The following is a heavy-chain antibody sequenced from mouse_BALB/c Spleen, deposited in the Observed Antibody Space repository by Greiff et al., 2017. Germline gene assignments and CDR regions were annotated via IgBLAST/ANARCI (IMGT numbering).Heavy chain of an antibody. J-gene: IGHJ2*01. V-gene: IGHV1-69*02. CDR2: IDPSDSYT. Sequence: VQLQQPGAELVKPGASVKLSCKASGYTFTSYWMHWVKQRPGQGLEWIGEIDPSDSYTNYNQKFKGKATLTVDKSSSTAYMQLSSLTSEDSAVYYCAFDYWGQGTTLTVSS. CDR3: AFDY. CDR1: GYTFTSYW.